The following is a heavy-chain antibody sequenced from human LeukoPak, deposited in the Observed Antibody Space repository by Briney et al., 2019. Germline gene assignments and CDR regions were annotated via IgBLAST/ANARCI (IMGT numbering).Heavy chain of an antibody. V-gene: IGHV3-23*01. Sequence: PGGSLRLSCAASGFTFSSYAMSWVRQAPGKELEWVSAISGSGGSTYYADSVKGRFTISRDNSKNTLYLQMNSLRAEDTAVYYCAKHYYDSSGYFDYWGQGTLVTVSS. D-gene: IGHD3-22*01. CDR2: ISGSGGST. CDR3: AKHYYDSSGYFDY. CDR1: GFTFSSYA. J-gene: IGHJ4*02.